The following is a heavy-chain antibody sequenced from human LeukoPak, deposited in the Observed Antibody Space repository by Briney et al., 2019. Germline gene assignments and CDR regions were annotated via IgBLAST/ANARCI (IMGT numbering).Heavy chain of an antibody. Sequence: GGSLRLSCAASGFTFSSYSMNWVRQAPGKGLEWVSSISSSSSYIYYADSVKGRFTISRDNAKNSLYLQMNSLRAEDTAVYYCARALRADFGNYYYFDHWGQGTLVTVSS. CDR1: GFTFSSYS. V-gene: IGHV3-21*01. J-gene: IGHJ4*02. D-gene: IGHD4-11*01. CDR3: ARALRADFGNYYYFDH. CDR2: ISSSSSYI.